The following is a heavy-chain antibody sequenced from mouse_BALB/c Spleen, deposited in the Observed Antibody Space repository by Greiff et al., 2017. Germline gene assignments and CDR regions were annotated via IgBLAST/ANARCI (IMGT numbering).Heavy chain of an antibody. CDR2: ISSGGSYT. Sequence: EVMLVESGGDLVKPGGSLKLSCAASGFTFSSYGMSWVRQTPDKRLEWVATISSGGSYTYYPDSVKGRFTISRDNAKNTLYLQMSSLKSEDTAMYYCARESPYGPFAYWGQGTLVTVSA. D-gene: IGHD1-1*02. CDR3: ARESPYGPFAY. V-gene: IGHV5-6*01. CDR1: GFTFSSYG. J-gene: IGHJ3*01.